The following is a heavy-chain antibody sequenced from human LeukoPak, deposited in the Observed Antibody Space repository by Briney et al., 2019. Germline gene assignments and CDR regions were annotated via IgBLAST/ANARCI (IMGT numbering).Heavy chain of an antibody. V-gene: IGHV4-61*02. Sequence: PSQTLSLTCTVSGGSISSGSYYWSWIRQPAGKGLEWIGRIYTSGSTNYNPSLKSRVTISVDTSKNQFSLKLSSVTAADTAVCYCARALYQPATSYYYYYYMDVWGKGTTVTVSS. D-gene: IGHD2-2*01. CDR1: GGSISSGSYY. CDR3: ARALYQPATSYYYYYYMDV. CDR2: IYTSGST. J-gene: IGHJ6*03.